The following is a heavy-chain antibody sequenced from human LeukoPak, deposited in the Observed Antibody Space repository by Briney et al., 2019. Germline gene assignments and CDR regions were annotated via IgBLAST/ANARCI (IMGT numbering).Heavy chain of an antibody. CDR3: ARDGSYFHLFDY. CDR2: ISSSGSTI. CDR1: GFTFSSYE. Sequence: GGSLRLSCAASGFTFSSYEMNWVRQAPGKGLEWVSYISSSGSTIYYADSVKGRFTTSRDNAKNSLYLQMNSLRAEDTAVYYCARDGSYFHLFDYWSQGTLVTVSS. J-gene: IGHJ4*02. D-gene: IGHD1-26*01. V-gene: IGHV3-48*03.